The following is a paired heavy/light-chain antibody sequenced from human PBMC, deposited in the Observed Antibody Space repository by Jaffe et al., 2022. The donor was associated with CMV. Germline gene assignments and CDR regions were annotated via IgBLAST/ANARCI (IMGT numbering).Heavy chain of an antibody. CDR3: ARDKVVKNWNRLHYYGMDV. CDR1: GGSISSYY. CDR2: IYYSGST. J-gene: IGHJ6*02. Sequence: QVQLQESGPGLVKPSETLSLTCTVSGGSISSYYWSWIRQPPGKGLEWIGYIYYSGSTNYNPSLKSRVTISVDTSKNQFSLKLSSVTAADTAVYYCARDKVVKNWNRLHYYGMDVWGQGTTVTVSS. V-gene: IGHV4-59*01. D-gene: IGHD1-1*01.
Light chain of an antibody. CDR1: QSISSW. CDR3: QQYNSFSYT. CDR2: KAS. V-gene: IGKV1-5*03. Sequence: DIQMTQSPSTLSASVGDRVTITCRASQSISSWLAWYQQKPGKAPKLLIYKASSLESGVPSRFSGSGSGTEFTLTISSLQPDDFATYYCQQYNSFSYTFGQGTKLEIK. J-gene: IGKJ2*01.